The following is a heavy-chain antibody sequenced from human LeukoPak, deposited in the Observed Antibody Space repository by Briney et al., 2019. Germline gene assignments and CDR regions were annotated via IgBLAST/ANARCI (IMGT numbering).Heavy chain of an antibody. CDR3: ARSDAWAPFDY. V-gene: IGHV1-2*02. CDR2: INPNSGGT. J-gene: IGHJ4*02. Sequence: ASVKVSCKASGYTFTGYYMHWVRQAPGQGLEWMGWINPNSGGTNYAQKFQGRVTMTRDMSTSTVYMELSSLRSEDTAVYYCARSDAWAPFDYWGQGTLVTVSS. CDR1: GYTFTGYY.